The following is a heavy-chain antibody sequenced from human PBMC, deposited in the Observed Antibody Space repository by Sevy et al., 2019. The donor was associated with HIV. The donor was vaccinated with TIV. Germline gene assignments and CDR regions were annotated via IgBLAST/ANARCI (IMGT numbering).Heavy chain of an antibody. CDR3: ARKCSGGSCYSGYYYYGMDV. Sequence: ASVKVSFKASGGTFSSYAISWVRQAPGQGLEWMGGIIPIFGTANYAQKFQGRVTITADESTSTAYMELSSLRSEDTAVYYCARKCSGGSCYSGYYYYGMDVWGQGTTVTVSS. D-gene: IGHD2-15*01. V-gene: IGHV1-69*13. J-gene: IGHJ6*02. CDR2: IIPIFGTA. CDR1: GGTFSSYA.